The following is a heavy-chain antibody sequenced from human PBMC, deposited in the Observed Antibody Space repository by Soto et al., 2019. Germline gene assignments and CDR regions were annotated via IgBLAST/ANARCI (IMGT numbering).Heavy chain of an antibody. D-gene: IGHD3-3*01. V-gene: IGHV4-4*01. Sequence: QVQLQESAPGLWKPPGTLSLTAGFFVNSFTSNNWWGWVRQPPGKGLEWIGEIYHSGSTNYNPSLKSRVTISVDKSKNQFSLKLTSVTAADTGVYFCAARVWSGHGRWGQGTLVTVSS. CDR3: AARVWSGHGR. J-gene: IGHJ4*02. CDR2: IYHSGST. CDR1: VNSFTSNNW.